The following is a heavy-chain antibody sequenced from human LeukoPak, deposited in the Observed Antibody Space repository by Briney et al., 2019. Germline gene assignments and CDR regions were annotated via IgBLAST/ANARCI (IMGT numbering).Heavy chain of an antibody. D-gene: IGHD6-19*01. V-gene: IGHV1-2*02. Sequence: ASVKVSCKASGYTFTDYYMHWVRQAPGQGLEWMGWINPNSGGTDYAQQFQGRVTMTRDTSISTAYMELSSLRSDDTALYYCARDSPLPVTVAGTNFDYWGQGTLVTVSS. CDR1: GYTFTDYY. CDR3: ARDSPLPVTVAGTNFDY. CDR2: INPNSGGT. J-gene: IGHJ4*02.